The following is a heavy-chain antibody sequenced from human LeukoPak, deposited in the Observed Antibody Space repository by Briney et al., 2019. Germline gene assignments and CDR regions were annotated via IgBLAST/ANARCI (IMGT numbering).Heavy chain of an antibody. CDR2: ISGSGGST. D-gene: IGHD3-16*02. V-gene: IGHV3-23*01. CDR3: AFLPSTHDDYVWGSYRYTDY. J-gene: IGHJ4*02. Sequence: PGGSLRLSCAVCGFNFSRYALSWVRQAPGKGLGWVSAISGSGGSTYYADSVNGRFTITTDNSNNTQYLQMNSLRAEDTAVYYCAFLPSTHDDYVWGSYRYTDYWGQGTLVTVSS. CDR1: GFNFSRYA.